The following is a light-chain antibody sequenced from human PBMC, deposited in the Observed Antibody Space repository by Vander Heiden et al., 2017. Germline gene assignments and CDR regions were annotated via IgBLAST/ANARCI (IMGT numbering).Light chain of an antibody. CDR1: SSNIGSVT. V-gene: IGLV1-44*01. CDR3: AAWDVSLKAVV. CDR2: NDH. Sequence: QSVLPQPPSASGTPGQRVTIPCSGSSSNIGSVTVNWYQQLPGAAPKFLIDNDHKRTSGVPDRFSGSKSGTSASLAISGLQSEDEGDYYCAAWDVSLKAVVFGGGTKLTVL. J-gene: IGLJ3*02.